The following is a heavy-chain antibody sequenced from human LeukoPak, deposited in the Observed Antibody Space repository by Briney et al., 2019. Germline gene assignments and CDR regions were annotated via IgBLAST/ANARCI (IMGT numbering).Heavy chain of an antibody. D-gene: IGHD1-26*01. CDR2: IYYSGST. CDR3: ARLSGSYSMNYYYGMDV. Sequence: KPSETLSLTCTVSGGSISSSSYYWGWIRQPPGTGLGWIGSIYYSGSTYYNPSLKSRVTISVDTSKNQFSLKLSSVTAADTAVYYCARLSGSYSMNYYYGMDVWGQGTTVTVSS. J-gene: IGHJ6*02. V-gene: IGHV4-39*01. CDR1: GGSISSSSYY.